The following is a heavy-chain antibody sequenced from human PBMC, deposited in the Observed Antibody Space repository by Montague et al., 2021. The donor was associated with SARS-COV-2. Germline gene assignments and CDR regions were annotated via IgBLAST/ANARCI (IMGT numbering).Heavy chain of an antibody. CDR2: IYNSGST. D-gene: IGHD4-17*01. J-gene: IGHJ3*02. CDR1: GGSIRTSSYY. V-gene: IGHV4-39*01. Sequence: SETLSLTCAVSGGSIRTSSYYWGWLRQPPGKGLDWIGSIYNSGSTYYPPSLKSRTTIAVDTSKNQFSLKLSSVTAAATAVYYCGMRGGALDAFDIWGQGTTVTVSS. CDR3: GMRGGALDAFDI.